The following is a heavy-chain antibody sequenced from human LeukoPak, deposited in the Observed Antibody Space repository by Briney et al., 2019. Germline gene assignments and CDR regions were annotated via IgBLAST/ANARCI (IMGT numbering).Heavy chain of an antibody. V-gene: IGHV1-18*01. CDR1: GYTFTSYG. D-gene: IGHD6-13*01. CDR2: ISAYNGNT. CDR3: ATVDERYLTQQVDYNGMDV. J-gene: IGHJ6*02. Sequence: ASVKVSCKASGYTFTSYGISWVRQAPGQGLEWMGWISAYNGNTNYAQKLQGRVTMTTDTSTDTAYMELNSLRYEDTAVYYCATVDERYLTQQVDYNGMDVWGQGTTVTVSS.